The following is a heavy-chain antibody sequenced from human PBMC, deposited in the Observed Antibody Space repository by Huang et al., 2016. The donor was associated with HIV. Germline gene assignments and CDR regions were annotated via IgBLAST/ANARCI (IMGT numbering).Heavy chain of an antibody. CDR2: INHSEST. CDR1: VGSFSGYY. Sequence: QVQLQQWGAGLLRPSETLSLTCAVYVGSFSGYYGTWIRQPPGKGLEWIGEINHSESTNYNQSLKSRVTISVDTSRNQFSLTLTSVTAADTAVYYCARGQGGYYYYYMDVWGKGTTVTVSS. CDR3: ARGQGGYYYYYMDV. J-gene: IGHJ6*03. V-gene: IGHV4-34*01.